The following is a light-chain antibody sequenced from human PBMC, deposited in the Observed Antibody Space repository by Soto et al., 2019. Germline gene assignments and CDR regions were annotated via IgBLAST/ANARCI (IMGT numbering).Light chain of an antibody. CDR3: QLYGNSPPT. CDR2: GAS. V-gene: IGKV3-20*01. CDR1: QSISSNY. Sequence: EIVLTQSPGTLSLSPGERATLSCRASQSISSNYLVWYQQKPGQAPRLLISGASNRATGIPDRFSGSGSGTDFTLTISRLEPEDFVVYYCQLYGNSPPTFGGGTKVEVK. J-gene: IGKJ4*01.